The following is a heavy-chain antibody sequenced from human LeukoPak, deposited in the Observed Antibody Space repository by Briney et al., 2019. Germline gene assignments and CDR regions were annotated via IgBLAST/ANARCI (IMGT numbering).Heavy chain of an antibody. V-gene: IGHV3-21*01. CDR2: ISRSGGSI. CDR1: GFTFSSHS. CDR3: ARSLKASAALDVFDI. D-gene: IGHD6-13*01. Sequence: GGSLRLSCAASGFTFSSHSMNWVRRAAGKGLEWVSSISRSGGSIYYADSLKGRFTISRDNANNSLYLQMNSLRAEDTAVYFCARSLKASAALDVFDIWGQGTMVTVSS. J-gene: IGHJ3*02.